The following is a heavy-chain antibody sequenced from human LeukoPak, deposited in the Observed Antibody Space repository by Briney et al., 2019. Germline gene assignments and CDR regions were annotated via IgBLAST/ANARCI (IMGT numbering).Heavy chain of an antibody. CDR2: IRHDVSEK. Sequence: GGSLRLSCAASGFTFSNYNMNWVRQAPGKGLEWVANIRHDVSEKYYVDSAKGRFTISRDNAKNSLYLQMNSLRAEDPAVYYCGTRGYQTRGYYDFWSGYDYWGQGMLVTVSS. CDR1: GFTFSNYN. V-gene: IGHV3-7*01. CDR3: GTRGYQTRGYYDFWSGYDY. J-gene: IGHJ4*02. D-gene: IGHD3-3*01.